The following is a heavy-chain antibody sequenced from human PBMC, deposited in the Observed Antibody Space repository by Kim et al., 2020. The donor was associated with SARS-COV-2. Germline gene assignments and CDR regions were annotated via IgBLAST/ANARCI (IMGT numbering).Heavy chain of an antibody. CDR3: ARVTGYGNWFDP. V-gene: IGHV4-34*01. Sequence: SETLSLTCAVYGGSFSGYYWSWIRQPPGKGLEWIGEINHSGSTNYNPSLKSRVTISVDTSKNQFSLKLSSVTAADTAVYYCARVTGYGNWFDPWGQGTLVTVSS. CDR2: INHSGST. CDR1: GGSFSGYY. D-gene: IGHD3-9*01. J-gene: IGHJ5*02.